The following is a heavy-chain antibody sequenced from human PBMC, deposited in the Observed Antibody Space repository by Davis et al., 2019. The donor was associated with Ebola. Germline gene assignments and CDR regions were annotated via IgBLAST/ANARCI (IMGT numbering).Heavy chain of an antibody. CDR2: ISSSSSYI. Sequence: PGGSLRLSCAASGFTFSSYAMSWVRQAPGKGLEWVSSISSSSSYIYYADSVKGRFTISRDNAKNSLYLQMNSLRAEDTAVYYCAREAGYCSSTSCPSTHYYYYYGMDVWGQGTTVTVSS. CDR1: GFTFSSYA. J-gene: IGHJ6*02. D-gene: IGHD2-2*01. CDR3: AREAGYCSSTSCPSTHYYYYYGMDV. V-gene: IGHV3-21*01.